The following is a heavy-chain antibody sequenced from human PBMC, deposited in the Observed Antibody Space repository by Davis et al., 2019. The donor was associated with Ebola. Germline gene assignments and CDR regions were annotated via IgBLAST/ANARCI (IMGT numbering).Heavy chain of an antibody. V-gene: IGHV1-8*01. CDR3: ARRVGARSGFDY. CDR1: GYTFTTYD. D-gene: IGHD1-26*01. Sequence: ASVKVSCKASGYTFTTYDINWVRQATGQGLEWMGWMNPNSGNTGYAQKLQGRITMTRNISISTAYMELNSLRSEDTAVYYCARRVGARSGFDYWGQGTLVTVSS. J-gene: IGHJ4*02. CDR2: MNPNSGNT.